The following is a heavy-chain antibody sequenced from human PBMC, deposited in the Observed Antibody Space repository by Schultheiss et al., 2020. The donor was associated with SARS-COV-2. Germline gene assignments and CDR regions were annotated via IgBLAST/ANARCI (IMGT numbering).Heavy chain of an antibody. CDR2: ISYDGSNQ. Sequence: GGSLRLSFEASGFTFSSYAMHWVRQAPGKGLELVAVISYDGSNQHYADSVKGRFTIARDNYKNTLYLQRRSIRAEDTAWYYCVRNQGLPHYGMDVWGQGTTVTVSS. CDR1: GFTFSSYA. CDR3: VRNQGLPHYGMDV. J-gene: IGHJ6*02. V-gene: IGHV3-30*14.